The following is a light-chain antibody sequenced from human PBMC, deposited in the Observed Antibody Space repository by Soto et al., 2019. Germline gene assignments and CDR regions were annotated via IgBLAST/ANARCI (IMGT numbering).Light chain of an antibody. Sequence: QSALTQPPSASGSPGQSVAISCTGTSSDVGGYNYVSWYQQHPGKATKLMIYEVNQRPSGVPDRFSGSKSGNTASLTVSGLQAEDEADYYCSSYAGRSNVFGTGTKVTVL. CDR1: SSDVGGYNY. CDR3: SSYAGRSNV. J-gene: IGLJ1*01. V-gene: IGLV2-8*01. CDR2: EVN.